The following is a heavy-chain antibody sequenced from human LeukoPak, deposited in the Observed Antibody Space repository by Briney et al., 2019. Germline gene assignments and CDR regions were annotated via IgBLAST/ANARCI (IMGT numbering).Heavy chain of an antibody. CDR1: GFTFSSYS. V-gene: IGHV3-21*01. CDR2: ISSSSSYI. CDR3: ARMYSSGWFRIFDD. D-gene: IGHD6-19*01. J-gene: IGHJ4*02. Sequence: GGNLRLSCAASGFTFSSYSMNWVRQAPGKGLEWVSSISSSSSYIYYADSVKGRFTISRDNAKNSLYLQMNSLRAEDTAVYYCARMYSSGWFRIFDDWGQGTLVTVSS.